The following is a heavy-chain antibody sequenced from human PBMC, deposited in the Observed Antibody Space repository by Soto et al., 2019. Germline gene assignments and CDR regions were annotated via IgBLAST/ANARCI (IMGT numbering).Heavy chain of an antibody. V-gene: IGHV3-30-3*01. D-gene: IGHD6-19*01. Sequence: GGSLRLSCAASGFTFSDYAMHWVRQAPGKGLEWVAVTSYDGSNKYYADSVKGRFTISRDNSKNTLYVQMTSLRVEDTAVYFCARDTRYSSGYYDSWGQGTLVTVSS. CDR1: GFTFSDYA. CDR2: TSYDGSNK. CDR3: ARDTRYSSGYYDS. J-gene: IGHJ4*02.